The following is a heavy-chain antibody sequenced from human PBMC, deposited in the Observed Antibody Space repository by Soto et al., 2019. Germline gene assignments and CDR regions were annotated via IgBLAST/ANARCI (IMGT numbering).Heavy chain of an antibody. V-gene: IGHV3-23*01. D-gene: IGHD5-12*01. CDR3: AKPESGHYYYYYYMDV. CDR1: GFTFSSYA. J-gene: IGHJ6*03. CDR2: ISGSGGST. Sequence: GGSLRLSCAASGFTFSSYAMSWVRQAPGKGLEWVSAISGSGGSTYYADSVKGRFTISRDNSKNTLYLQMNSLRAEDTAVYYCAKPESGHYYYYYYMDVWGKGTTVTVSS.